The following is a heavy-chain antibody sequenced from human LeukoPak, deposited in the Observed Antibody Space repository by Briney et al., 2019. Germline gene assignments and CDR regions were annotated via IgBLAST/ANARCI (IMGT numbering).Heavy chain of an antibody. J-gene: IGHJ4*02. CDR3: ARKEQLAAHFDY. Sequence: PSETLSLTCTVSGGSISSGSYYWSWIRQPAGKGLEWIGRIYTSGSTNYNPSLKSRVTMSVDTSKNQFSLKLSSVTAADTAVYYCARKEQLAAHFDYWGQGTLVTVSS. V-gene: IGHV4-61*02. CDR1: GGSISSGSYY. CDR2: IYTSGST. D-gene: IGHD6-13*01.